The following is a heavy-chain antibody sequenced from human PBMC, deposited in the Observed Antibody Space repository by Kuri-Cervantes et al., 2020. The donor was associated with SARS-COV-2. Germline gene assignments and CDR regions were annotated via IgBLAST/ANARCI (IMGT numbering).Heavy chain of an antibody. CDR3: ARDLQYVVVVAASVGD. D-gene: IGHD2-15*01. J-gene: IGHJ4*02. Sequence: ASVKVSCKASGYTFTSYGISWVRQAPGQGLEWMGWMNPNSGNTGYAQKFQGMVTMTRDTSISTAYMELSRLRSDDTAVYYCARDLQYVVVVAASVGDWGQGTLVTVSS. CDR1: GYTFTSYG. CDR2: MNPNSGNT. V-gene: IGHV1-8*02.